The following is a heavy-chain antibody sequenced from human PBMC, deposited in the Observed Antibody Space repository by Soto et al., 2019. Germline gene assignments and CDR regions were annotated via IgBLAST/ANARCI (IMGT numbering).Heavy chain of an antibody. CDR3: ARVQTYSLEQWRGWFHP. D-gene: IGHD6-19*01. Sequence: QVQLVQSGAEVKKPGSSVKVSCKASGGTFSSYAISWVRQAPGQGLEWMGGIIPIFGTANYAQKFQGRVTITADEFPSTAYMELSSLGSEGPAVYYRARVQTYSLEQWRGWFHPLGQGNLV. CDR2: IIPIFGTA. V-gene: IGHV1-69*01. CDR1: GGTFSSYA. J-gene: IGHJ5*02.